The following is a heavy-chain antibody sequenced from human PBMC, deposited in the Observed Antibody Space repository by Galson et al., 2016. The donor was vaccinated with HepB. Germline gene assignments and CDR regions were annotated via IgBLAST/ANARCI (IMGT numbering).Heavy chain of an antibody. D-gene: IGHD4-17*01. CDR1: GGSISRYY. CDR3: ARNYAEGLSSYYYMDV. J-gene: IGHJ6*03. CDR2: IYYTGST. Sequence: SETLSLTCTVSGGSISRYYWSWVRQPPGKGLEWIGYIYYTGSTTYNPSLKSRVVISVDTSKNQCSLRLSSVTAADTAAYYFARNYAEGLSSYYYMDVWGKGTTVTVSS. V-gene: IGHV4-59*01.